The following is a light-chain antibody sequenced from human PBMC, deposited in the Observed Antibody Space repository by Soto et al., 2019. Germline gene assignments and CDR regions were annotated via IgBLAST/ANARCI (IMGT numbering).Light chain of an antibody. CDR2: GAS. Sequence: EIVLTQPPVTLSLSPGERATLSCRASQSVSSNLAWYQQKPGQAPRLLIYGASTRATGIPARFSGSGSGTDFTLTISSLEPEDFAVYYCQQRSNWPSITFGQGTRLEIK. V-gene: IGKV3-11*01. J-gene: IGKJ5*01. CDR3: QQRSNWPSIT. CDR1: QSVSSN.